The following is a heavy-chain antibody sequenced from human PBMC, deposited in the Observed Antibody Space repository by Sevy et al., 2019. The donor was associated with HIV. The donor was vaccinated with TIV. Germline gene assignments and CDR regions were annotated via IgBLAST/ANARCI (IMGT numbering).Heavy chain of an antibody. CDR3: ATGGPLPLDAFNL. D-gene: IGHD2-15*01. Sequence: GESLKISCKASGYSFTAYWIGWVRHMPGKGLTWLGILFPGNSDVRSFEGHVTVSVGKSVNTAYLKWGSLKASDSAIYYCATGGPLPLDAFNLWGQGTMVTVSS. V-gene: IGHV5-51*01. CDR2: LFPGNSDV. CDR1: GYSFTAYW. J-gene: IGHJ3*01.